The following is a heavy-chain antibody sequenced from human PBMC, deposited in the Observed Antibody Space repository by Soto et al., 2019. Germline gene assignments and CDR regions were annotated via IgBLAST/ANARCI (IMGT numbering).Heavy chain of an antibody. Sequence: PSETLSLTCTVSGGSISSSSYYWGWIRQPPGKGLEWIGSIYYSGSTYYNPSLKSRVTISVDKSKNQFSLKLSSVTAADTAVYYCARDRARVRGVITGFDYWGQGTLVTVSS. CDR2: IYYSGST. D-gene: IGHD3-10*01. CDR3: ARDRARVRGVITGFDY. CDR1: GGSISSSSYY. V-gene: IGHV4-39*07. J-gene: IGHJ4*02.